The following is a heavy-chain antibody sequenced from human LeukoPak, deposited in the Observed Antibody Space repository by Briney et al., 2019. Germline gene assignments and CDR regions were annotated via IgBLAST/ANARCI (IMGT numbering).Heavy chain of an antibody. V-gene: IGHV1-2*06. CDR2: INPNSGGT. J-gene: IGHJ5*02. D-gene: IGHD4-23*01. Sequence: ASVKVSCKASGYTFTGYYMHWVRQAPGQGLEWMGRINPNSGGTNYAQKFQGRVTMTRDTSISTAYMEVNSLRSDDTAVYYCARRGYSNNWSDPWGQGTLVTVSS. CDR3: ARRGYSNNWSDP. CDR1: GYTFTGYY.